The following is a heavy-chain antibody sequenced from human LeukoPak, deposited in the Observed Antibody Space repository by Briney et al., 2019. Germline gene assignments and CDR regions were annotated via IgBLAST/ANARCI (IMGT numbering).Heavy chain of an antibody. CDR3: ARESSHGDYGLDY. V-gene: IGHV3-21*01. CDR1: GFTFSSYS. Sequence: GGSLRLSCAASGFTFSSYSMNWVRQAPGKGLEWVSSISSSSSYIYYADSVKGRFTISRDNAKNSLYLQMNSLRAEDTAVYYCARESSHGDYGLDYWGQGTLVTVSS. D-gene: IGHD4-17*01. J-gene: IGHJ4*02. CDR2: ISSSSSYI.